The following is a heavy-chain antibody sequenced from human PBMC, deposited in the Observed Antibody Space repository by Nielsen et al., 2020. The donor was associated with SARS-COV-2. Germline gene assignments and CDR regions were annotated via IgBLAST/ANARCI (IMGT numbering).Heavy chain of an antibody. CDR3: ARGRLGYCSGGSCYAKQRLVEFDY. D-gene: IGHD2-15*01. Sequence: GGSLRLSCAASGFPFSSYEMNWVRQAPGKALEWLSYIGGNGRNIFYADSVKGRFTISRDNAENSLSLQMNSLRAEDTAVYYCARGRLGYCSGGSCYAKQRLVEFDYWGQGTLVTVSS. CDR1: GFPFSSYE. CDR2: IGGNGRNI. V-gene: IGHV3-48*03. J-gene: IGHJ4*02.